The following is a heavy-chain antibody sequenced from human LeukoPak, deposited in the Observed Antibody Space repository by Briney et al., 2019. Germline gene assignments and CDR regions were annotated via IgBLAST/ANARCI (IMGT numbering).Heavy chain of an antibody. J-gene: IGHJ4*02. CDR3: ARETSLHIFDS. V-gene: IGHV4-34*01. CDR1: GGSISSYY. Sequence: SETLSLTCTVSGGSISSYYWSWLHQSPGKGLEYIGEVNYRGDGNYNPYLNSRASISIDTSKKQFSLRLTSVTAADTAMYYCARETSLHIFDSWGQGTLVTVSS. CDR2: VNYRGDG. D-gene: IGHD2-21*01.